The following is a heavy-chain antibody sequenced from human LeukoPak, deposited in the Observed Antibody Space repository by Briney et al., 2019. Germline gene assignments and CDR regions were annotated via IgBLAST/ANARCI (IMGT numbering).Heavy chain of an antibody. CDR1: GGIFSSYA. Sequence: GASVKVSCKASGGIFSSYAISWVRQAPGQGLEWMGRIIPILGIANYAQKFQGRVTITADKSTSTAYMELSSLRSEDTAVYYCASRVIAAAAGFFFDYWGQGTLVTVSS. D-gene: IGHD6-13*01. CDR3: ASRVIAAAAGFFFDY. CDR2: IIPILGIA. J-gene: IGHJ4*02. V-gene: IGHV1-69*04.